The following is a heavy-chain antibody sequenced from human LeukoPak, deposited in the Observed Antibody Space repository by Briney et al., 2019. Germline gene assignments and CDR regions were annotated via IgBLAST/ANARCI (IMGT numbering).Heavy chain of an antibody. CDR1: GFTFSSYG. CDR3: AKRDSGSWNIES. V-gene: IGHV3-30*18. J-gene: IGHJ4*02. D-gene: IGHD6-13*01. Sequence: GGSLRLSCAASGFTFSSYGMHWVRQAPGKGLEWVAVISYDGSNKYYADSVKGRFTISRDNSKNTLYLQMNSLRAEDTAVYYCAKRDSGSWNIESWGQGTLVTASS. CDR2: ISYDGSNK.